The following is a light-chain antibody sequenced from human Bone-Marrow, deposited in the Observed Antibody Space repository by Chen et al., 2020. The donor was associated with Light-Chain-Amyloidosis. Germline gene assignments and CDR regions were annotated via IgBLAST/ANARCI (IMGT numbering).Light chain of an antibody. J-gene: IGLJ3*02. CDR2: DDS. CDR3: QVWYRSSDRLV. CDR1: NIGSTS. Sequence: SYVLTQPSSVSVAPGHTATIACGGNNIGSTSVHWYQQTPGQAPLLVVYDDSDRPSGIPERLSGSNSGNTATLTISRVEAGDEADYYCQVWYRSSDRLVFGGGTKLTVL. V-gene: IGLV3-21*02.